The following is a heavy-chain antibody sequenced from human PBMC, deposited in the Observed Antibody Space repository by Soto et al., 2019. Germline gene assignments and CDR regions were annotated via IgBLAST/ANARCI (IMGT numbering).Heavy chain of an antibody. V-gene: IGHV4-30-4*01. J-gene: IGHJ4*02. CDR3: ASTPYCSGGSCSGRRGVFDY. CDR2: IYYSGST. D-gene: IGHD2-15*01. Sequence: QVQLQESGPGLVKPSQTLSLTCTVSGGSISSGDYYWSWIRQPPGKGLEWIGYIYYSGSTYYNPSLKSRVTISVDTSKNQFSLKLSSVTAADTAVYYCASTPYCSGGSCSGRRGVFDYWGQGTLVTVSS. CDR1: GGSISSGDYY.